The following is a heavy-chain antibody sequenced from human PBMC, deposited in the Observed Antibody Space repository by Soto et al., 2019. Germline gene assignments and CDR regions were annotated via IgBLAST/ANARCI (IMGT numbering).Heavy chain of an antibody. CDR2: ISGSGGST. V-gene: IGHV3-23*01. CDR1: GFTFSSYA. CDR3: AKAPAQYYHFWSGYPLDN. Sequence: PGGSLRPSCAAFGFTFSSYAMSWVRQAPGKGLEWVSAISGSGGSTYYADSVKGRFTISRDNSKNTLYLQLNSLRAEDTAVYYCAKAPAQYYHFWSGYPLDNWGQGTLVTVSS. J-gene: IGHJ4*02. D-gene: IGHD3-3*01.